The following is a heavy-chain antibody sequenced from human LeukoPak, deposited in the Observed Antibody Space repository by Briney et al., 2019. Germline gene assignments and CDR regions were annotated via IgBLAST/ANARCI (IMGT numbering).Heavy chain of an antibody. CDR3: ARDWGYGDPYYFDY. CDR2: IYYSGST. D-gene: IGHD4-17*01. V-gene: IGHV4-39*07. Sequence: GSLRLSCAASGFTVSSNYMSWIRQPPGKGLEWIGSIYYSGSTYYNPSLKSRVTISVDTSKNQFSLKLSSVTAADTAVYYCARDWGYGDPYYFDYWGQGTLVTVSS. J-gene: IGHJ4*02. CDR1: GFTVSSNY.